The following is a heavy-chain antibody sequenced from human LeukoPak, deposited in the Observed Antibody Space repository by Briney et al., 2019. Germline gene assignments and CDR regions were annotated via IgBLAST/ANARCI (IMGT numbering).Heavy chain of an antibody. V-gene: IGHV3-30-3*02. CDR3: AKDYGDYRPRAFDI. CDR2: ISYDGSNK. CDR1: GFTFSGYP. J-gene: IGHJ3*02. Sequence: PGGSLRLSCAASGFTFSGYPIHWVRQAPGKGLEWVAVISYDGSNKYYADSVKGRFTISRDNSKNTLYLQMNSLRAEDTAVYYCAKDYGDYRPRAFDIWGQGTTVTVSS. D-gene: IGHD4-17*01.